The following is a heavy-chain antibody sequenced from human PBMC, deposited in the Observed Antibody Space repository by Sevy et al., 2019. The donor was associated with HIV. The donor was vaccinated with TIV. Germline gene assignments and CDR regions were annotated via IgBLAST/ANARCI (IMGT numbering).Heavy chain of an antibody. CDR2: IRYDGSNK. Sequence: GGSLRLSCAASGFSFSSYDMHWVRQAPGMGLEWVAVIRYDGSNKHYGDSVKGRFTISRDNSKNALYLQMSSRRAEDTAVYYCAREKVDTSMIFVEYYGMDVWGQGTTVTVSS. CDR1: GFSFSSYD. CDR3: AREKVDTSMIFVEYYGMDV. V-gene: IGHV3-33*01. D-gene: IGHD5-18*01. J-gene: IGHJ6*02.